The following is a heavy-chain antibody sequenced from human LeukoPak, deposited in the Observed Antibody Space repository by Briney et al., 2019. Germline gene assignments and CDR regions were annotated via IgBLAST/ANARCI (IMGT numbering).Heavy chain of an antibody. CDR3: ARDPFKRYCSGGSCYSGYFDY. V-gene: IGHV1-18*01. Sequence: ASVKVSCTASGYTFTSYGISWVRQAPGQGLEWMGWISAYNGNTNYAQKLQGRVTMTTDTSTSTAYMELRSLRSDDTAVYYCARDPFKRYCSGGSCYSGYFDYWGQGTLVTVSS. D-gene: IGHD2-15*01. CDR2: ISAYNGNT. J-gene: IGHJ4*02. CDR1: GYTFTSYG.